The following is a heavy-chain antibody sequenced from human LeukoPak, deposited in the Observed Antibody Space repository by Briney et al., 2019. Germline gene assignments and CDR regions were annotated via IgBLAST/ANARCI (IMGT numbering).Heavy chain of an antibody. Sequence: SVKASCKASGGTFSSYAISWVRQAPGQGLEWMGGIIPIFGTANYAQKFQGRVTITTDESTSTAYMELSSLRSEDTAVYYCARAGDKFDYYYYMDVWGKGTTVTVSS. D-gene: IGHD3-16*01. CDR1: GGTFSSYA. J-gene: IGHJ6*03. CDR2: IIPIFGTA. CDR3: ARAGDKFDYYYYMDV. V-gene: IGHV1-69*05.